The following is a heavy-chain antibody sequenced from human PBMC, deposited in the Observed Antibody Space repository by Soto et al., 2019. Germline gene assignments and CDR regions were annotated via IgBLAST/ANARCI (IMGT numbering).Heavy chain of an antibody. CDR2: IKSKTDGGTT. CDR1: GFTFSNAW. Sequence: PGGSLRLSCAASGFTFSNAWMSWVRQAPGKGLEWVGRIKSKTDGGTTDYAAPVKGRFTISRDDSKNTLYLQMNSLKTEDTAVYYCTTDFTYNYDILTGYYLVDFDYWGQGTLVTVSS. J-gene: IGHJ4*02. D-gene: IGHD3-9*01. CDR3: TTDFTYNYDILTGYYLVDFDY. V-gene: IGHV3-15*01.